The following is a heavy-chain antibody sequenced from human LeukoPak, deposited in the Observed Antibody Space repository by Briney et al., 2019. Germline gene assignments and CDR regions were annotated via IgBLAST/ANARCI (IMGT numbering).Heavy chain of an antibody. Sequence: PSETLSLTCTVSGGSISSYYWSWIRQPPGKGLEWIGYIYYSGGTNYNPSLKSRVTISVDTSKNQFSLKLSSVTAADTAVYYCARDRSRGSSWYPDSYYYYGMDVWGKGTTVTVSS. CDR2: IYYSGGT. J-gene: IGHJ6*04. CDR3: ARDRSRGSSWYPDSYYYYGMDV. D-gene: IGHD6-13*01. CDR1: GGSISSYY. V-gene: IGHV4-59*01.